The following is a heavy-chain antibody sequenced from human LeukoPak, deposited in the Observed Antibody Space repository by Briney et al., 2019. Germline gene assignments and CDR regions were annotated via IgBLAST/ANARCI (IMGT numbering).Heavy chain of an antibody. CDR1: GGSFSGYY. Sequence: PSETLSLTCAVYGGSFSGYYWSWIRQPPGKGLEWIGEINHSGSTNYNPSLKSRVTISVDTSKNQFSLKLSSVTAADTAVYFCARWGGYSYGYEKNFDYWGQGSLVTVSS. V-gene: IGHV4-34*01. CDR2: INHSGST. CDR3: ARWGGYSYGYEKNFDY. J-gene: IGHJ4*02. D-gene: IGHD5-18*01.